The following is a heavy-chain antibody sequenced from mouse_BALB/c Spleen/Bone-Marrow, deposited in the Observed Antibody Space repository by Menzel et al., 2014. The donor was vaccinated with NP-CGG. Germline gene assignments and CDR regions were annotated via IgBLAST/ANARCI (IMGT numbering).Heavy chain of an antibody. CDR2: IRNKANGYTT. J-gene: IGHJ2*01. CDR3: ARDMGGLLFDY. CDR1: GFTFTDYY. D-gene: IGHD2-3*01. V-gene: IGHV7-3*02. Sequence: EVHLVESGGGLIQPGGSLRLSCATSGFTFTDYYMTWVRQPPGKALEWLGFIRNKANGYTTEYSASVKGRFTISRDNSQGILYLQMNTLRAEDSATYYCARDMGGLLFDYWGQGTTLTVSS.